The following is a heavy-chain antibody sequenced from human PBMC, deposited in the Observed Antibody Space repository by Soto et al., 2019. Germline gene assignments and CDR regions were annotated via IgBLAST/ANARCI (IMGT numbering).Heavy chain of an antibody. V-gene: IGHV1-18*01. CDR3: ARDIWRLGYCSSTSCRKGQRFDP. CDR2: ISAYNGNT. J-gene: IGHJ5*02. Sequence: GASVKVSCKASGYTFTSYGISWVRQAPGQGLEWMGWISAYNGNTNYAQKLQGRVTMTTDTSTSTAYMELRSLRSDDTAVYYFARDIWRLGYCSSTSCRKGQRFDPWGQGTLVTVSS. CDR1: GYTFTSYG. D-gene: IGHD2-2*01.